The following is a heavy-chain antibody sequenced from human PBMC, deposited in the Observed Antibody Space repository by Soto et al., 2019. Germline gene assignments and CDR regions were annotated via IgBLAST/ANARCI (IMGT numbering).Heavy chain of an antibody. Sequence: QVQLVQSGAEVKRPGASVKVSCKASGYTFTGNYMHWVRQAPGQGLEWMGWINPNTGVTHYAHKFQGWVTMTRDTSTGTAYMELRSMKFDDTAVYYCARECTSSRFDFWGQGSLVTGPS. CDR3: ARECTSSRFDF. J-gene: IGHJ4*02. CDR2: INPNTGVT. V-gene: IGHV1-2*04. D-gene: IGHD2-2*01. CDR1: GYTFTGNY.